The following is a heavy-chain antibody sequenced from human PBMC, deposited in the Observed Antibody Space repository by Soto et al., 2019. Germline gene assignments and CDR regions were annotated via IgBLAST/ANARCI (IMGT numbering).Heavy chain of an antibody. CDR2: ISGSGGST. Sequence: GGSLRLSCAASGFTFSSYAMSWVRQAPGKGLEWVSAISGSGGSTYYADSVKGRFTISRDNSKNTLYLQMNSLRAEDTAVYYCAKESTYYDYVWGSPTRAPLADWGQGTLVTVSS. V-gene: IGHV3-23*01. D-gene: IGHD3-16*01. CDR3: AKESTYYDYVWGSPTRAPLAD. J-gene: IGHJ4*02. CDR1: GFTFSSYA.